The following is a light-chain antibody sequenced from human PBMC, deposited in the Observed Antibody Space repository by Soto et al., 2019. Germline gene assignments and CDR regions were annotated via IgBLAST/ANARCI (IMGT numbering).Light chain of an antibody. V-gene: IGKV3-20*01. CDR3: QHYGSSSLT. J-gene: IGKJ4*01. CDR2: GAS. Sequence: EFVLTQSPGTLSLSPGERATLSCRASQSVSSSSLAWYQQKPGQAPRLLIYGASSRATGIPDSFSGSGSGTDFTLTISRLGPEDFAVYYCQHYGSSSLTFGGGTKVDIK. CDR1: QSVSSSS.